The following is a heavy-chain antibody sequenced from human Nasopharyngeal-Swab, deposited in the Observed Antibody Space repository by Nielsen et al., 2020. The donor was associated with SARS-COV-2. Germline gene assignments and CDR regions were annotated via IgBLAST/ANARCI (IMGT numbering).Heavy chain of an antibody. D-gene: IGHD3-16*01. CDR3: ARSVGGFYGQGAFDI. V-gene: IGHV3-49*01. Sequence: GASLKISCTTSGFTFGDYAMSWFRQAPGKGLEWVGFIRSKTYGGAPEYAASVKGRFTISRDGAESIAYLQMNSLETEDTGVYYCARSVGGFYGQGAFDIWGQGTMVTVSS. J-gene: IGHJ3*02. CDR2: IRSKTYGGAP. CDR1: GFTFGDYA.